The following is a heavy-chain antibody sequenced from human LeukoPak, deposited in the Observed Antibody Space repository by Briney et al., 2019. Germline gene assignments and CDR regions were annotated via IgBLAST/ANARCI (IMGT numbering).Heavy chain of an antibody. V-gene: IGHV4-34*01. CDR1: GGSFSGYY. D-gene: IGHD3-10*01. CDR2: INHSGST. J-gene: IGHJ4*02. CDR3: ARGYGSGSYWVY. Sequence: SETLSLTCAVYGGSFSGYYWSWIRQPPGKGLEWIGEINHSGSTNYNPSLKSRVTISKDTSKNQFSLRLSSVTAADTAVYYCARGYGSGSYWVYWGQGTLVTVSS.